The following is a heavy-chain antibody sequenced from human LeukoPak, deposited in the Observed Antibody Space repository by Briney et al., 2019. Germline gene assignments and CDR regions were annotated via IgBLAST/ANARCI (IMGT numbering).Heavy chain of an antibody. Sequence: AASVKVSCKASGYTFTGYYMHWVRQAPGQGLEWMGWINPNSGDTNYAQKFQGRVTLTRDTSISTASMDLSRLRSDDSAVYYCARDQVGAGYFDYWGQGTLVTVSS. D-gene: IGHD1-26*01. J-gene: IGHJ4*02. V-gene: IGHV1-2*02. CDR1: GYTFTGYY. CDR2: INPNSGDT. CDR3: ARDQVGAGYFDY.